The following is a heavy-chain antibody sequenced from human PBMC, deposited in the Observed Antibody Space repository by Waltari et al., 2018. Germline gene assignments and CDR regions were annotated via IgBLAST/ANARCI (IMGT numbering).Heavy chain of an antibody. D-gene: IGHD2-8*01. CDR1: GGSFSGYY. CDR2: INHSGST. Sequence: QVQLQQWGAGLLKPSETLSLTCAVYGGSFSGYYWSWIRQPPGKGLEWIGEINHSGSTNYNHSLKARNTISVDTSKNQFSLKLISVNAADTAVYYCARGVGYRTNGVCYNWYFDLWGRGTLVTVSS. J-gene: IGHJ2*01. CDR3: ARGVGYRTNGVCYNWYFDL. V-gene: IGHV4-34*01.